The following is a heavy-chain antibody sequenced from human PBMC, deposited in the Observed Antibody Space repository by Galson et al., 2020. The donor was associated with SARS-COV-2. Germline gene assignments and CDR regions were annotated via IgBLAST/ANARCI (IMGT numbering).Heavy chain of an antibody. Sequence: SVKVSCKTSGFTFARSAMHWVRQARGQRLEWIGWIVPGPGNTNYAPKFQERVTITSDMSASTAYMELSSLRSEDTAVYYCAAGGYTGSDSNAFDSWGQGTLVTVAS. D-gene: IGHD5-12*01. CDR3: AAGGYTGSDSNAFDS. CDR2: IVPGPGNT. J-gene: IGHJ4*02. V-gene: IGHV1-58*02. CDR1: GFTFARSA.